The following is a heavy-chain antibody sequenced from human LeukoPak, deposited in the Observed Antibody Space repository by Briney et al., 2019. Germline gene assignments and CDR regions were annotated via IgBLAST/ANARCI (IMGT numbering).Heavy chain of an antibody. Sequence: PGGSLRLSCVASEFSFDSSTMSWVRQAAGKGLEWVAKMKEDGSDENYVDSVKGRFTISRDNAKNSLYLQMNSLRPEDTAVYFCVVGGAGGGYFPHWGQGSLVIVSS. CDR1: EFSFDSST. D-gene: IGHD3-16*01. CDR3: VVGGAGGGYFPH. CDR2: MKEDGSDE. V-gene: IGHV3-7*01. J-gene: IGHJ1*01.